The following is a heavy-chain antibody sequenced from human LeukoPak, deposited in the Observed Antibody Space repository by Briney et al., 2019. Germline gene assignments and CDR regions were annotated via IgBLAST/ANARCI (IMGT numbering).Heavy chain of an antibody. CDR1: GGSISSYY. D-gene: IGHD1-14*01. CDR2: IYHSGST. CDR3: ARQGPVSDRYFDY. Sequence: PSETLSLTCTVSGGSISSYYWSWIRQPPGKGLEWIGSIYHSGSTYYNPSLKSRVTISVDTSKNQFSLKLSSVTAADTAVYYCARQGPVSDRYFDYWGQGTLVTVSS. V-gene: IGHV4-59*08. J-gene: IGHJ4*02.